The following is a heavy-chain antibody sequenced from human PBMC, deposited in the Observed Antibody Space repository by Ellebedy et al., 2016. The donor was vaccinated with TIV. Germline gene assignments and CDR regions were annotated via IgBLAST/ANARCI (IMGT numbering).Heavy chain of an antibody. CDR1: GAIFSRYA. CDR2: IIPLLGIT. V-gene: IGHV1-69*04. Sequence: AASVKVSCKASGAIFSRYAITWVRQAPGQGLEWMGRIIPLLGITNYAQKFQGRLTIIADTATSTDYMELSSLTYEDTAVYYCAADYGDYVAEDWGQGTLITVSS. D-gene: IGHD4-17*01. CDR3: AADYGDYVAED. J-gene: IGHJ4*02.